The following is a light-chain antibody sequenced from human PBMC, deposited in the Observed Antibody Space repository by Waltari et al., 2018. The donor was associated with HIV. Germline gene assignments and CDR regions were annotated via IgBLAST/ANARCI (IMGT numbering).Light chain of an antibody. CDR1: STDVGTYNL. V-gene: IGLV2-23*02. Sequence: QSALTQPASVSGSPGQSITLSCPGTSTDVGTYNLVSWYQQHPGKAPKLIIYEVTKRPSGVSNRFSGSKVGNTASLTISGLQADDEADYYCCSYAGSSTFFGTGTKVTVL. CDR3: CSYAGSSTF. CDR2: EVT. J-gene: IGLJ1*01.